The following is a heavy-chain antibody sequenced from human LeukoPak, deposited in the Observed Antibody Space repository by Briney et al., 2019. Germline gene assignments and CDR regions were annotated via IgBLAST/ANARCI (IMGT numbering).Heavy chain of an antibody. CDR1: GFTFSTYA. CDR3: AKKRPAVYAFDI. J-gene: IGHJ3*02. D-gene: IGHD2-8*01. Sequence: GGSLRLSCAASGFTFSTYAMTWVRQAPGKGLEWVSFISGSGDTQYNADSVKGRFRISRDNSKNTLYLQVNSLRVEDTAVYYCAKKRPAVYAFDIWGQGTMVTVSS. V-gene: IGHV3-23*01. CDR2: ISGSGDTQ.